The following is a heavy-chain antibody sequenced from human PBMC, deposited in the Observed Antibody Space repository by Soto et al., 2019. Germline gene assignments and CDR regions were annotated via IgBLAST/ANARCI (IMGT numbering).Heavy chain of an antibody. CDR1: GFTFSSYE. CDR3: VPYGYLRNFDY. D-gene: IGHD5-18*01. CDR2: ISSSGSTI. V-gene: IGHV3-48*03. Sequence: ESGGGLVQPGGSLRLSCAASGFTFSSYEMNWVRQAPGKGLEWVSYISSSGSTIYYADSVKGRFTISRDNAKNSLYLQMNSLRAEDTAVYYCVPYGYLRNFDYWGQGTLVTVSS. J-gene: IGHJ4*02.